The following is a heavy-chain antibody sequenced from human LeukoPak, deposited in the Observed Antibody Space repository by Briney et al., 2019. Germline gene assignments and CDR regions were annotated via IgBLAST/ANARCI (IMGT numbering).Heavy chain of an antibody. Sequence: GGSLRLSCAASGFSVSSNYMSWVRQAPGKGLEWVSLIYSGGSTNYADSVKGRFTISRDSSKNTLFLQMNSLRAEDTAVYYCARGVVDFDWLWESDYWGQGTLVTVSS. V-gene: IGHV3-66*01. CDR3: ARGVVDFDWLWESDY. D-gene: IGHD3-9*01. CDR1: GFSVSSNY. CDR2: IYSGGST. J-gene: IGHJ4*02.